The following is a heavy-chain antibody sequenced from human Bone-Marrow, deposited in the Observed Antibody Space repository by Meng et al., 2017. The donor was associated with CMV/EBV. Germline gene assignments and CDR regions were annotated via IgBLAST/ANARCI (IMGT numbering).Heavy chain of an antibody. CDR1: GYTFTSYG. Sequence: ASVKVSCKASGYTFTSYGISWVRQAPRQGLEWMGWINTNTGNPTYAQGFTGRFVFSLDTSVSTAYLQICSLKAEDTAVYYCARDRAIAVAGYYYYGMDVWGQGTTVTVSS. J-gene: IGHJ6*02. V-gene: IGHV7-4-1*01. D-gene: IGHD6-19*01. CDR2: INTNTGNP. CDR3: ARDRAIAVAGYYYYGMDV.